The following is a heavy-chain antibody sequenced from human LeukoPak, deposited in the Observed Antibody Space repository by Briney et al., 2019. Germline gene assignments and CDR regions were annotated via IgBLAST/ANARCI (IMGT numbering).Heavy chain of an antibody. CDR1: GGTFSSYA. J-gene: IGHJ4*02. CDR2: IIPIFGTA. V-gene: IGHV1-69*05. CDR3: ASHSSSWRYYFDY. Sequence: ASVKVSCKASGGTFSSYAISWVRQAPGQGLEWMGRIIPIFGTANYAQKFQGRVTITTDESTGTAYMELSSLRSEDTAVYYCASHSSSWRYYFDYWGQGTLVTVSS. D-gene: IGHD6-13*01.